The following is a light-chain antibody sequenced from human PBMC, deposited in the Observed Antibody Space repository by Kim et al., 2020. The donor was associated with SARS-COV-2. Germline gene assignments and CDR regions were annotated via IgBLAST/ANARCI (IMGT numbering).Light chain of an antibody. CDR1: QSVSTSY. J-gene: IGKJ2*01. Sequence: SPGERATLSFRASQSVSTSYLAWYQQKPGQAPRLLIYGAFRRATDIPDRFNGSGSGTDFTLTISRLEPEDFAVYYCQQYGSSPPYTFGQGTKLEIK. CDR2: GAF. V-gene: IGKV3-20*01. CDR3: QQYGSSPPYT.